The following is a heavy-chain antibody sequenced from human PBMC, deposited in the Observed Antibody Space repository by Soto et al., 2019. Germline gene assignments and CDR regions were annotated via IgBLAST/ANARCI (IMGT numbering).Heavy chain of an antibody. CDR3: ARGPYCSGGSCLNWFDP. Sequence: QVQLQQWGAGLLKPSETLSLTCRVHGGSFSGYFWTWIRQPPGMGLAWIGEINHSGTTNYNPSLKSRASISVETSKNQFSLKLRSVTAADTAVYYCARGPYCSGGSCLNWFDPWGPGTLVTVSS. D-gene: IGHD2-15*01. CDR2: INHSGTT. J-gene: IGHJ5*02. CDR1: GGSFSGYF. V-gene: IGHV4-34*01.